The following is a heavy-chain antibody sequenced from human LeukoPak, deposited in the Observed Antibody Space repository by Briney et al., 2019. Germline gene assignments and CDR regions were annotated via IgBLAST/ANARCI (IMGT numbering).Heavy chain of an antibody. CDR2: IRYDGSNK. V-gene: IGHV3-30*02. CDR3: ARSKDYYGSGTKLWDY. J-gene: IGHJ4*02. Sequence: GGSLRLTCAASGFTFSSYGMHWVRQAPGKGLERVAFIRYDGSNKYYADSVKGRFTISRDNSKNTLYLQMNSLRAEDTAVYYCARSKDYYGSGTKLWDYWGQGTLVTVSS. D-gene: IGHD3-10*01. CDR1: GFTFSSYG.